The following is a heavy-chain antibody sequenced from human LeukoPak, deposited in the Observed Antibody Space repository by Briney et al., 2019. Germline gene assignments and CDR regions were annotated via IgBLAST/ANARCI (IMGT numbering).Heavy chain of an antibody. CDR3: ARLEYSSSSPYRLFDP. Sequence: SETLSLTCTVSGGSISSGGYYWSWVRQPPGKGLEWIGYIYHSGSAFYNPSLKSRVTMSVDMSKNQFSLKLSSVTAADTAVYYCARLEYSSSSPYRLFDPWGQGTLVTVSS. V-gene: IGHV4-30-2*01. CDR2: IYHSGSA. J-gene: IGHJ5*02. CDR1: GGSISSGGYY. D-gene: IGHD6-6*01.